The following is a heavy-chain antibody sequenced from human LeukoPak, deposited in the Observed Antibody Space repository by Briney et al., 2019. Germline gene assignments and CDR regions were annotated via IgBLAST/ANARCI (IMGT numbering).Heavy chain of an antibody. CDR2: ITGSSGVT. V-gene: IGHV3-23*01. Sequence: PGGSLRLSCAGSGFIFDDYAINWVRQAPGMGLEWVSAITGSSGVTFYTDSVKGRFTISRDNSKNMVYLQMSSLRADDTAVYYCAKDYETRWEQYYYDSSGHGPFDYWGQGTLVTVSS. CDR3: AKDYETRWEQYYYDSSGHGPFDY. J-gene: IGHJ4*02. D-gene: IGHD3-22*01. CDR1: GFIFDDYA.